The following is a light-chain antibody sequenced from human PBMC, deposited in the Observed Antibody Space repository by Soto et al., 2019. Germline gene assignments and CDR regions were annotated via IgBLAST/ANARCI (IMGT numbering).Light chain of an antibody. CDR1: HSVRSH. Sequence: EVVMTQSPATLSVSPGERATLSCRASHSVRSHLAWYQQKPGQAPSLLLFGASTRATGVPARFSGSESGTELTLTISSLQSEEVALYFGQQYNGWPRTFGGGTKV. CDR3: QQYNGWPRT. J-gene: IGKJ4*01. CDR2: GAS. V-gene: IGKV3-15*01.